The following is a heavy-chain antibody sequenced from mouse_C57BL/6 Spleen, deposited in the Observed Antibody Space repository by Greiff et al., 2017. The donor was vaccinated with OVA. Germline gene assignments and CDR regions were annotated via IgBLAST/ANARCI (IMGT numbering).Heavy chain of an antibody. J-gene: IGHJ3*01. CDR1: GYSFTGYF. CDR3: ARRDDYEDWFAY. V-gene: IGHV1-20*01. D-gene: IGHD2-4*01. Sequence: EVHLVESGPELVKPGDSVKISCKASGYSFTGYFMNWVMQSHGKSLEWIGRINPYNGDTFYNQKFKGKATLTVDKSSSTAHMELRSLTSEDSAVYYCARRDDYEDWFAYWGQGTLVTVSA. CDR2: INPYNGDT.